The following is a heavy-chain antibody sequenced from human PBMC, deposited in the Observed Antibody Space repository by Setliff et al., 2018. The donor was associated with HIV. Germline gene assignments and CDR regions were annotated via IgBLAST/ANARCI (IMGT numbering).Heavy chain of an antibody. CDR3: ARRSGGYDMFFDS. V-gene: IGHV4-39*01. CDR2: IYYSGTT. CDR1: GNSTSSSDYY. Sequence: SETLSLTCTVSGNSTSSSDYYWGWVRQPPGKGLEWIGSIYYSGTTYHNPSLKSRVNISVHTSKNLLSLRLISVTAADTAIYYCARRSGGYDMFFDSWGQGMLVTVSS. D-gene: IGHD2-15*01. J-gene: IGHJ4*02.